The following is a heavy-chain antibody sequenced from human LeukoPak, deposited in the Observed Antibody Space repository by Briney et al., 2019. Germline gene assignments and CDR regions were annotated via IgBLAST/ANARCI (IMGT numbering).Heavy chain of an antibody. CDR2: ISGSGGNT. CDR1: GFTSIAYA. CDR3: AKLHNLNSDY. D-gene: IGHD1-14*01. V-gene: IGHV3-23*01. J-gene: IGHJ4*02. Sequence: PGGSLRLSCVGSGFTSIAYALTWARQAPGKGLEWVSTISGSGGNTYYAGSVKGRFTISRDNSKNTLYLQMNSLRAEDTAVYYCAKLHNLNSDYWGQGTLVTVSS.